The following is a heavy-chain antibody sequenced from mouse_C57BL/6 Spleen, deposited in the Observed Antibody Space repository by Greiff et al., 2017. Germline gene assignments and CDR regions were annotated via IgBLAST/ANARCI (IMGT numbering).Heavy chain of an antibody. CDR1: GYAFSSSW. CDR2: IYPGDGDT. Sequence: QVQLQQSGPELVKPGASVKISCKASGYAFSSSWMNWVKQRPGKGLEWIGRIYPGDGDTNYNGKFKGKATLTADKSSSTAYMQLSSLTSEDSAVSFCARGDITTVVATNWYFDVWGTGTTVTVSS. V-gene: IGHV1-82*01. D-gene: IGHD1-1*01. CDR3: ARGDITTVVATNWYFDV. J-gene: IGHJ1*03.